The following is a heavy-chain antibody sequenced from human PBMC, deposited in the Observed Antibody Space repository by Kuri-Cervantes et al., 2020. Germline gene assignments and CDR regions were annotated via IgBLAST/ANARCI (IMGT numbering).Heavy chain of an antibody. Sequence: SETLSLTCTVSGGSVSSGSYYWSWIRQPPGKGLEWIGYIYYSGSTNYNPSLKSRVTISVDTSKNQFSLKLSSVTVADTAVYYCARTRYDILTGYFYYYYGMDVWGQGTTVTVSS. CDR2: IYYSGST. CDR3: ARTRYDILTGYFYYYYGMDV. J-gene: IGHJ6*02. V-gene: IGHV4-61*01. CDR1: GGSVSSGSYY. D-gene: IGHD3-9*01.